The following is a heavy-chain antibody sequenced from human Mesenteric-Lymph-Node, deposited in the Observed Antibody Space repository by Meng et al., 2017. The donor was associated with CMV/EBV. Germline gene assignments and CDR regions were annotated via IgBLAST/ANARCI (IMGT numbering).Heavy chain of an antibody. V-gene: IGHV3-21*01. J-gene: IGHJ4*02. CDR1: GFTFSSYS. CDR3: AAGGAAAGS. CDR2: ISSSSSYI. Sequence: GESLKISCAASGFTFSSYSMNWVRQAPGKGLEWVSSISSSSSYICYADSVKGRFTISRDNAKNSLYLQMNSLRAEDTAVYYCAAGGAAAGSWGQGTLVTVSS. D-gene: IGHD6-13*01.